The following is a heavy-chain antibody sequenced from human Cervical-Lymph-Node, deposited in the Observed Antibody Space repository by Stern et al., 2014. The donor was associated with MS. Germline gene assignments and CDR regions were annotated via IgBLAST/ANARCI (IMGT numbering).Heavy chain of an antibody. V-gene: IGHV1-69*01. Sequence: VQLLESGAEVKKPGSSVKVSCKASGGSFSMDSISWGRQAPGQGLEWMGGLTPMFGTSNYAQKSQGRVTTTADVSTSTAYMELTSLRSEDTAVYFCARDQGGIADSWGQGTLVIVSS. CDR2: LTPMFGTS. J-gene: IGHJ4*02. D-gene: IGHD6-13*01. CDR3: ARDQGGIADS. CDR1: GGSFSMDS.